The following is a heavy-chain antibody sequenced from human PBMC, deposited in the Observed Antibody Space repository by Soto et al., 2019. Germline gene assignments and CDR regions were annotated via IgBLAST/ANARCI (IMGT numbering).Heavy chain of an antibody. CDR1: GGSISSYY. Sequence: SETLSLTCTVSGGSISSYYWSWIRQPPGKGLEWIGYIYYSGSTNYNPSLKSRVTISVDTSKNQFSLKLSSVTAADTAVYYCAREPPGRYYDSSGSFDYWGQGTLVTVSS. D-gene: IGHD3-22*01. J-gene: IGHJ4*02. CDR2: IYYSGST. V-gene: IGHV4-59*01. CDR3: AREPPGRYYDSSGSFDY.